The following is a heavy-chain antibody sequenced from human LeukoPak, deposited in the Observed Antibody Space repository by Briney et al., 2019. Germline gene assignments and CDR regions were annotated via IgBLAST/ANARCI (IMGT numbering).Heavy chain of an antibody. J-gene: IGHJ4*02. D-gene: IGHD3-22*01. CDR1: GYSFTSYW. CDR2: IYPGDSDT. CDR3: ARYGYYYDSSGYYFSDY. Sequence: GESLKISCKGSGYSFTSYWIGWVRQMPGKGLEWMGIIYPGDSDTRYSPSFQGQVTISADKSISTAYLQWSSLKASDTAMYYCARYGYYYDSSGYYFSDYWGQGTLVTVSS. V-gene: IGHV5-51*01.